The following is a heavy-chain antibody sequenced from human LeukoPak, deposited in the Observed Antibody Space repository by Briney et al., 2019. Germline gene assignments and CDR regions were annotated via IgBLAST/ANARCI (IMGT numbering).Heavy chain of an antibody. CDR2: IGKGGDT. V-gene: IGHV3-13*04. J-gene: IGHJ3*01. CDR1: GLTFSTYD. CDR3: ARGGYSGFDV. D-gene: IGHD5-12*01. Sequence: PGGSLRLSCAASGLTFSTYDMHWVRQATGEGLEWVSGIGKGGDTYYVGSVKGRFTISRENAKNSLYLQMNSLRSGDTAVYYRARGGYSGFDVWGQGTVVTVSS.